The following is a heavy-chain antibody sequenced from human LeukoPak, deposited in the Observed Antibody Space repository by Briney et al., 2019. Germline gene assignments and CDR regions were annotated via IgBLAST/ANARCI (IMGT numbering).Heavy chain of an antibody. J-gene: IGHJ4*02. CDR3: ARHFLGIDPRHFDY. CDR1: GGSISSYY. CDR2: IYDSGST. D-gene: IGHD3-3*01. V-gene: IGHV4-59*08. Sequence: SETLSLTCTVSGGSISSYYWSWIRQPPGKGLEWIGYIYDSGSTNYNPSLTSRITISVDTSKNHFSLKLSSVTAADTAVYYCARHFLGIDPRHFDYWGQGTQVTVSS.